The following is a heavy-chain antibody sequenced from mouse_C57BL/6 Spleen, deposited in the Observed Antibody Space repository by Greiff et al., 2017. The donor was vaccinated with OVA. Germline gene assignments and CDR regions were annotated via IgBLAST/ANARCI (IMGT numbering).Heavy chain of an antibody. V-gene: IGHV10-1*01. J-gene: IGHJ4*01. CDR1: GFSFNTYA. Sequence: GGGLVQPKGSLKLSCAASGFSFNTYAMNWVRQAPGKGLEWVARIRSKSNNYATYYADSVKDRFTISRDDSESMLYLQMNNLKTEDTAMYYCVRGYYDYLYAMDYWGQGTSVTVSS. CDR2: IRSKSNNYAT. D-gene: IGHD2-4*01. CDR3: VRGYYDYLYAMDY.